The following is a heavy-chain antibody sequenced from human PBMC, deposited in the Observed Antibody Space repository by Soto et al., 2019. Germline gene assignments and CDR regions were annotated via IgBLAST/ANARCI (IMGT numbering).Heavy chain of an antibody. Sequence: QVQLVESGGGVVQPGRSLRLSCAASGFTFSSYAMHWVRQAPGTGLEWVAVISYDGSNKYYADSVKGRFTISRDNSKNTLYLHMNSLRAEDTAVYYCARRPVKEWDSRSGAFDSWGEGTMVAVAS. V-gene: IGHV3-30-3*01. D-gene: IGHD1-26*01. CDR3: ARRPVKEWDSRSGAFDS. J-gene: IGHJ3*02. CDR1: GFTFSSYA. CDR2: ISYDGSNK.